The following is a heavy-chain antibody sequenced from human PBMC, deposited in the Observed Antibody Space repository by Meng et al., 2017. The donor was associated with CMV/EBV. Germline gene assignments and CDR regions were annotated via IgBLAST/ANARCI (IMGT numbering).Heavy chain of an antibody. Sequence: SGPTLVKPTQTLTLTCTFSGFSLSTSGVGVGWIRQPPGKALEWLALIYWNDDKRYSPSLKSRLTITKDTSKNQVVLTMTNMDPVDTATYYCAHRLMYQWGHWIDPWGQGTLVTVSS. CDR1: GFSLSTSGVG. D-gene: IGHD2-8*01. J-gene: IGHJ5*02. V-gene: IGHV2-5*01. CDR2: IYWNDDK. CDR3: AHRLMYQWGHWIDP.